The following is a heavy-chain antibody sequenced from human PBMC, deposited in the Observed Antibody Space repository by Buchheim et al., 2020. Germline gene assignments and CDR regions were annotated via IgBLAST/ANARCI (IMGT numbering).Heavy chain of an antibody. CDR3: ARGREYCSGGSCYSSPDYYFDY. CDR2: INHSGST. D-gene: IGHD2-15*01. J-gene: IGHJ4*02. Sequence: QLQLQESGPGLVKPSETLSLTCAVYGGSFSGYYWSWIRQPPGKGLEWIGEINHSGSTNYSPSLKSRVTISVDTSKNQFSLKLSSVTAADTAVYYCARGREYCSGGSCYSSPDYYFDYWGQGTL. CDR1: GGSFSGYY. V-gene: IGHV4-34*01.